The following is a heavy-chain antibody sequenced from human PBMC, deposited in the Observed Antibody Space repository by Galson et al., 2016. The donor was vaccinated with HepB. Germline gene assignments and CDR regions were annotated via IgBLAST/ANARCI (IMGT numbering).Heavy chain of an antibody. CDR2: INPSDGIA. V-gene: IGHV1-46*01. CDR1: GYTFTKYY. CDR3: ARREYDFYMDV. Sequence: SVKVSCKASGYTFTKYYMQWVRQAPGQGLQWMGIINPSDGIASYAQKFQGRVTMTRETSTSTVYMELSSLRFEDTAVYYCARREYDFYMDVWGKGTTVTVSS. J-gene: IGHJ6*03.